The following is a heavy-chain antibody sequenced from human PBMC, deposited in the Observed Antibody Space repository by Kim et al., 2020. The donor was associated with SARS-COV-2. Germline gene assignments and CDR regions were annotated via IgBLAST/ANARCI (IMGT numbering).Heavy chain of an antibody. J-gene: IGHJ3*02. CDR1: GYTFTSYY. CDR3: ARNGLTYYDILTVAGVTGDDAFDI. Sequence: ASVKVSCKASGYTFTSYYMHWVRQAPGQGLEWMGIINPSGGSTSYAQKFQGRVTMTRDTSTSTVYMELSSLRSEDTAVYYCARNGLTYYDILTVAGVTGDDAFDIWGQGTMVTVSS. V-gene: IGHV1-46*01. D-gene: IGHD3-9*01. CDR2: INPSGGST.